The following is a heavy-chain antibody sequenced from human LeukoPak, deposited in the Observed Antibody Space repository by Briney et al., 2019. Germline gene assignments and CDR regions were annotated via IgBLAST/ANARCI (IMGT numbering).Heavy chain of an antibody. CDR1: GYTFTSYG. Sequence: ASVKVSCKASGYTFTSYGISWVRQAPGQGLEWMGWISAYNGNTNYAQKLQGRVTMTTDASTSTAYMELRSLRSDDTAVYYCARSSIAARPPDYWGQGTLVTVSS. J-gene: IGHJ4*02. CDR2: ISAYNGNT. CDR3: ARSSIAARPPDY. D-gene: IGHD6-6*01. V-gene: IGHV1-18*01.